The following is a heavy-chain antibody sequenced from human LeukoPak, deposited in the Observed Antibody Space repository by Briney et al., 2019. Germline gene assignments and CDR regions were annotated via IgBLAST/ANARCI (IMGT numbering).Heavy chain of an antibody. CDR3: ARVGRYGYNLEYFDY. Sequence: SQTLSLTCTVSGGSISSYYWSWIRQPPRKGLEWIGYIYYSGRTNYNPSLKSRVTISVDTSKNQFSLKLSSVTAADTAVYYCARVGRYGYNLEYFDYWGQGTLVTVSS. J-gene: IGHJ4*02. D-gene: IGHD5-24*01. V-gene: IGHV4-59*01. CDR1: GGSISSYY. CDR2: IYYSGRT.